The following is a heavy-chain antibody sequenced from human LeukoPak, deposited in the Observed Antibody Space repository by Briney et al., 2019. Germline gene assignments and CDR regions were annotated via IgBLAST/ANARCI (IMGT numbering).Heavy chain of an antibody. CDR1: GYTFTSYY. Sequence: GASVTVSCRASGYTFTSYYMHWVRQAPGQGLEWMGIINPSGGTTSYAQKFQGRVTMTRDTSTSTVYMELSSLRSEDTAVYYCASESTMVRGVLDYWGQGTLVTVSS. CDR3: ASESTMVRGVLDY. V-gene: IGHV1-46*01. D-gene: IGHD3-10*01. CDR2: INPSGGTT. J-gene: IGHJ4*02.